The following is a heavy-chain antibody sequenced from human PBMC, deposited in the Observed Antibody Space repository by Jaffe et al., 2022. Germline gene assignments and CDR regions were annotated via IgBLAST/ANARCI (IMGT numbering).Heavy chain of an antibody. CDR3: ARESPWVFDY. V-gene: IGHV4-61*02. Sequence: QVQLQESGPGLVKPSQTLSLTCTVSGGSISSGSYYWSWIRQPAGKGLEWIGRIYTSGSTNYNPSLKSRVTISVDTSKNQFSLKLSSVTAADTAVYYCARESPWVFDYWGQGTLVTVSS. J-gene: IGHJ4*02. D-gene: IGHD3-16*01. CDR2: IYTSGST. CDR1: GGSISSGSYY.